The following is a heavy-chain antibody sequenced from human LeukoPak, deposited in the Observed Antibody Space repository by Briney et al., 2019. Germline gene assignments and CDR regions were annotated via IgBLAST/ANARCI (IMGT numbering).Heavy chain of an antibody. D-gene: IGHD3-10*01. CDR1: GGSITSHY. V-gene: IGHV4-59*11. CDR2: VFNSGTT. J-gene: IGHJ3*02. CDR3: ARGLWFGEQDGFGI. Sequence: SETLSLTCVVSGGSITSHYWSWVRQSPGKGLEWIGNVFNSGTTNYNPSLESRVSISVDTSKNQFSLKVTSVTAADTAVYFCARGLWFGEQDGFGIWGPGTVVTVAS.